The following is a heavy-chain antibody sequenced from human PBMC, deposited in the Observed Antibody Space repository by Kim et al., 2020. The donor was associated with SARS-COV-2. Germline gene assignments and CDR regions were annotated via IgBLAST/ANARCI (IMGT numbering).Heavy chain of an antibody. V-gene: IGHV4-59*08. CDR1: GGSVSSYS. J-gene: IGHJ3*02. CDR3: ARHGGESMIRGVLGAFDI. Sequence: SETLSLTCTVSGGSVSSYSWSLIRQPPGKGLEWIGYMSYSGNTNYDPSLKSRVTILVDTSKNQFSLKLSSVTAADTAVYYCARHGGESMIRGVLGAFDIWGQGTLVTVS. CDR2: MSYSGNT. D-gene: IGHD3-10*01.